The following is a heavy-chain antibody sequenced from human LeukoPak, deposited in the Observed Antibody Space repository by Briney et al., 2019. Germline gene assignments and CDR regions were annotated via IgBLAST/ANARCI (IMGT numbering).Heavy chain of an antibody. CDR2: IRYDGSNK. V-gene: IGHV3-30*02. J-gene: IGHJ4*02. Sequence: GGSLRLSCVASGFTFSSYGMHWVRQAPGKGLEWVAFIRYDGSNKYYADPVKGRFTISRDNSKNTLYLQMNSLRAEDTAVYYCAKKRSGSTIYYFDYWGQGTLVTVSS. CDR1: GFTFSSYG. D-gene: IGHD2-2*01. CDR3: AKKRSGSTIYYFDY.